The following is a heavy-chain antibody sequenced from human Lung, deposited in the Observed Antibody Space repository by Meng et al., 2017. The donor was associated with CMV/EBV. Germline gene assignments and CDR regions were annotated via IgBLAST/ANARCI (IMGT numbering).Heavy chain of an antibody. CDR3: ARGMDDYSNYNWFDP. Sequence: SGGTFSSYAISWVRQDPGQGLEWMGGIIPIFGTANYAQKFQGRVTITTDESTSTAYMELSSLRSEDTAVYYCARGMDDYSNYNWFDPWGQGTLVTVSS. D-gene: IGHD4-11*01. CDR1: GGTFSSYA. J-gene: IGHJ5*02. CDR2: IIPIFGTA. V-gene: IGHV1-69*05.